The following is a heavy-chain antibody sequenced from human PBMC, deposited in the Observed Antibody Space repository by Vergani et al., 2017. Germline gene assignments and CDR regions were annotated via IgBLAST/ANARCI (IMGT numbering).Heavy chain of an antibody. D-gene: IGHD6-19*01. CDR1: GFTFSSYW. J-gene: IGHJ5*02. CDR3: ARVPAWKQWLVTDWFDP. Sequence: EVQLVESGGGLVQPGGSLRLSCAASGFTFSSYWMSWVRQAPGKGLEWVANIKQDGSEKYYVDSVKGRFTISRDNAKNSLYLQMNSLRAEDTAVYYCARVPAWKQWLVTDWFDPWGQGTLVTVSS. CDR2: IKQDGSEK. V-gene: IGHV3-7*01.